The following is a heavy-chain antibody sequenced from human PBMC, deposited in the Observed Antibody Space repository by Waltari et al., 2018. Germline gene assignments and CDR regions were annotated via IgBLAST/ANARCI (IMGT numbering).Heavy chain of an antibody. D-gene: IGHD3-3*01. CDR2: IIPIFGTA. Sequence: QVQLVQSGAEVKKPGSSVKVSCKASGGTFSSYAISWVRQAPGQGLEWMGGIIPIFGTANYAQKFQGRVTITADESTSTAYRELSSLRSEDTAVYYCARGGFWSGPHYYYYYYMDVWGKGTTVTVSS. V-gene: IGHV1-69*01. J-gene: IGHJ6*03. CDR1: GGTFSSYA. CDR3: ARGGFWSGPHYYYYYYMDV.